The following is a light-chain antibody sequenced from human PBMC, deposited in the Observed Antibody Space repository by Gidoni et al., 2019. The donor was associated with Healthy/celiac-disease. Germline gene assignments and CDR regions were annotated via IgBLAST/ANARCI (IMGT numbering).Light chain of an antibody. CDR1: QSISSW. J-gene: IGKJ1*01. CDR3: QQYNSYGWT. Sequence: IHLTQSPSTLSASVGDRVTITCRASQSISSWLAWYKQKPGKPPKLLIYKAYSLESGVPSRFRGSGSGKELTRTISSLQTDDSATYYCQQYNSYGWTFGQGTKVEIK. CDR2: KAY. V-gene: IGKV1-5*03.